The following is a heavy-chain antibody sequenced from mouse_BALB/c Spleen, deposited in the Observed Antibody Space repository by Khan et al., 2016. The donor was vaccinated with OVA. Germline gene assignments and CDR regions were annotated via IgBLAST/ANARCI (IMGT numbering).Heavy chain of an antibody. V-gene: IGHV1-77*01. CDR1: GYTFTDFL. CDR3: RREGCGGFAY. D-gene: IGHD3-2*02. J-gene: IGHJ3*01. CDR2: IYPGSGYT. Sequence: QVQLQQPGPDLVKPGASVKMSCKATGYTFTDFLISWVKQRPGQGLEWIGEIYPGSGYTYYNEKFRGKAILTSDKSSNTAYMQLNSLTSEDSAVYVCRREGCGGFAYWGQGALVTVSA.